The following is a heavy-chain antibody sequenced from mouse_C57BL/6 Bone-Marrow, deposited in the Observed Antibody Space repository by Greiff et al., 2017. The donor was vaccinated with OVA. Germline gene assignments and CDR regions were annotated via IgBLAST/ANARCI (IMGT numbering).Heavy chain of an antibody. V-gene: IGHV1-80*01. J-gene: IGHJ4*01. CDR3: ARGGLRRPYAMDY. CDR2: IYPGDGDT. CDR1: GYAFSSYW. Sequence: VKQQQSGAELVKPGASVKISCKASGYAFSSYWMNWVKQRPGKGLEWIGQIYPGDGDTNYNGKFKGKATLTADKSSSTAYMQLSSLTSEDSAVYFCARGGLRRPYAMDYWGQGTSVTVSS. D-gene: IGHD2-4*01.